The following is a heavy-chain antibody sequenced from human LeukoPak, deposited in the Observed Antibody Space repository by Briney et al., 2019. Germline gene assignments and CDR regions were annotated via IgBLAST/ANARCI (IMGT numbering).Heavy chain of an antibody. D-gene: IGHD3-22*01. CDR2: ISSSGST. CDR1: GDSISSGDYY. V-gene: IGHV4-61*02. J-gene: IGHJ3*02. CDR3: ARGPYSYDSSGAFDI. Sequence: SETLSLTCTVSGDSISSGDYYWIWIRQPAGKGLEWIGRISSSGSTNYNPSLKSRVTISVDTSKNKFSLKMSSVTAADTAVYFCARGPYSYDSSGAFDIWGQGTMVTVSS.